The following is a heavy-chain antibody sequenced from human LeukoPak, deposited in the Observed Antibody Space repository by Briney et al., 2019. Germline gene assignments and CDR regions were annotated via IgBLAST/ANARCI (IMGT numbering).Heavy chain of an antibody. CDR3: ARVDTGRGGGWVPFDY. D-gene: IGHD3-10*01. J-gene: IGHJ4*02. V-gene: IGHV3-66*02. CDR1: GLAVSSNY. Sequence: PGGSLRLSCAASGLAVSSNYMTWVRQDPGKGLQWVSVIYTDGRRYYADSVKGRFTISRDNSKNTVYLQMNSLRSEDTAVYYCARVDTGRGGGWVPFDYWGQGTLVTVSS. CDR2: IYTDGRR.